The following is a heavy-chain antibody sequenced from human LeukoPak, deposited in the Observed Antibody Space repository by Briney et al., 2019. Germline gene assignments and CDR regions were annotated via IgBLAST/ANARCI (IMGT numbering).Heavy chain of an antibody. CDR1: GGSISSGGYY. CDR3: ARVLTGRRAFVHEQLASLRSKYFDY. Sequence: PSETLSLTCTVSGGSISSGGYYWSWIRQHPGKGLEWIGYIYYSGSTYYNPSLKSRVTISVDTSKNQFSLKLSSVTAVDTAVYYCARVLTGRRAFVHEQLASLRSKYFDYWGQGTLVTVSS. D-gene: IGHD6-13*01. J-gene: IGHJ4*02. CDR2: IYYSGST. V-gene: IGHV4-31*03.